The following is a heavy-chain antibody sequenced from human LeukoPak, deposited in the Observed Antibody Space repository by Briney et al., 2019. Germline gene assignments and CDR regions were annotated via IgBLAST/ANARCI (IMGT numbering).Heavy chain of an antibody. D-gene: IGHD2-2*01. CDR3: ARGTMGWRYCSSTSCFNNWFDP. CDR2: INHSGST. V-gene: IGHV4-34*01. CDR1: GGSFSGYY. Sequence: SETLSLTCAVYGGSFSGYYWSWIRQPPGKGLEWIGEINHSGSTNYNPSLKSRVTISVDTSKNQFSLKLSSVTAADTAVYYCARGTMGWRYCSSTSCFNNWFDPWGQGTLVTVSS. J-gene: IGHJ5*02.